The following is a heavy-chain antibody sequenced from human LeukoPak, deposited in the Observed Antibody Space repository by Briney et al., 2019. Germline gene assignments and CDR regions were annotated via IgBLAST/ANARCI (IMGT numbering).Heavy chain of an antibody. CDR3: ARRYYYDLGSFTFDF. CDR1: GGPFSGYF. CDR2: IHNSGTT. Sequence: SETLSLTCAVSGGPFSGYFWSWIRQSSGKGLEWIGEIHNSGTTNYNPSLNSRVTISEDTSKNQFYLNLSSVTGADTAVNYCARRYYYDLGSFTFDFWGQGTLVTVSS. J-gene: IGHJ4*02. D-gene: IGHD3-10*01. V-gene: IGHV4-34*01.